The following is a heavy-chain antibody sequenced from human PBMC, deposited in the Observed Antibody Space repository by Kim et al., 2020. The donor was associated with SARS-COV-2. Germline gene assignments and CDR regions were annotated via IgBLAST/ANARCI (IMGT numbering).Heavy chain of an antibody. CDR1: GFTFSSYN. J-gene: IGHJ6*02. CDR2: ISSSSSYI. Sequence: GGSLRLSCAASGFTFSSYNMNWVRQAPGKGLEWVSSISSSSSYIYYADSVKGRFTISRDNAKNSLYLQMNSPRAEDTAVYYCARDPKVVVITALYYYYGMDVWGQGTTVTVSS. D-gene: IGHD3-22*01. CDR3: ARDPKVVVITALYYYYGMDV. V-gene: IGHV3-21*01.